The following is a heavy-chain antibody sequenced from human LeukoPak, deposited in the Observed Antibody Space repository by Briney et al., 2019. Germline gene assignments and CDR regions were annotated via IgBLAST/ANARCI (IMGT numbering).Heavy chain of an antibody. J-gene: IGHJ6*02. D-gene: IGHD1-26*01. V-gene: IGHV4-39*06. CDR2: IYYSGTT. CDR3: AREGLYSGSDYYYYGMDV. Sequence: ASETLSLTCTVAGGSISSRSYYWGRIRQPGGKGLERIVSIYYSGTTNYNPSLKSLVTISVDTSKNHFTLKLNSVTALHTAVYYCAREGLYSGSDYYYYGMDVWGQGTPVTVSS. CDR1: GGSISSRSYY.